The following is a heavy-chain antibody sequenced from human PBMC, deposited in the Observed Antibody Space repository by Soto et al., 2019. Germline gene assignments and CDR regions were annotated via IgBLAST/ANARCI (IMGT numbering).Heavy chain of an antibody. CDR2: ISGSGDKT. Sequence: PGGSLRLSCAASGFTFSSFWMTWVRQAPGKGLEWISGISGSGDKTIYADSVKGRFTISRDNSKKTMYLQLNNLRAEDTAIFYCAKVGESRFRRKYSSGWRGGLDHWGQGTPVTVSS. CDR1: GFTFSSFW. CDR3: AKVGESRFRRKYSSGWRGGLDH. J-gene: IGHJ4*02. D-gene: IGHD6-19*01. V-gene: IGHV3-23*01.